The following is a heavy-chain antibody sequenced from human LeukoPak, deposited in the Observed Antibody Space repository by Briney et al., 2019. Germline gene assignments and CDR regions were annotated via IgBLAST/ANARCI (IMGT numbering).Heavy chain of an antibody. CDR3: ARAVGSGSFQTYYYYMDV. D-gene: IGHD3-10*01. J-gene: IGHJ6*03. CDR1: GGSISSYY. Sequence: SETLSLTCTVSGGSISSYYWSWIRQPAGKGLEWIGRIYTSGSTNYNPSLKSRVTMSVETSKNQFSLKLSSVTAADTAVYYCARAVGSGSFQTYYYYMDVWGKGTTVTISS. V-gene: IGHV4-4*07. CDR2: IYTSGST.